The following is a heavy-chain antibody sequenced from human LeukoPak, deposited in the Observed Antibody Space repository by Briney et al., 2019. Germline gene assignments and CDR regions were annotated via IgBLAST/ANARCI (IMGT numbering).Heavy chain of an antibody. CDR1: GFTFTSSA. V-gene: IGHV1-58*02. D-gene: IGHD1-26*01. CDR3: AAEGGSYPAGAFDI. Sequence: ASVKVSCKSTGFTFTSSAMPWVRKARGQLLEWIGWIVVGSGNTNCAQKFQERVTITRDMSTSTAYMELSSLRSEDTAVYYCAAEGGSYPAGAFDIWGQGTMVTVSS. CDR2: IVVGSGNT. J-gene: IGHJ3*02.